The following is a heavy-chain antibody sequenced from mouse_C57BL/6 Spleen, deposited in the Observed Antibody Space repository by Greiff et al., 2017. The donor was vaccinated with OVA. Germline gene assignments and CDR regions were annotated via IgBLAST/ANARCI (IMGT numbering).Heavy chain of an antibody. J-gene: IGHJ2*01. CDR1: GYTFTSYW. CDR3: ARSEYYSSNLDY. CDR2: INPSSGYT. V-gene: IGHV1-7*01. D-gene: IGHD1-1*01. Sequence: VQLQQSGAELAKPGASVKLSCKASGYTFTSYWMHWVKQRPGQGLEWIGYINPSSGYTKYNQKFKDTATLTADKSSSTAYMQLSSLTYADTAVYYRARSEYYSSNLDYWGQGTTLTVSS.